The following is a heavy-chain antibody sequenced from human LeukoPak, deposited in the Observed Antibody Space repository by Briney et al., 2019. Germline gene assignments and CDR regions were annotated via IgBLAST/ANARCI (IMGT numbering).Heavy chain of an antibody. CDR3: ARDGGYGDYGGYFDY. CDR2: IKQDGSEK. D-gene: IGHD4-17*01. Sequence: GGSLRLSCAASGFTLSSYWMSWVRQAPGKGLEWVANIKQDGSEKYYVDSVKGRFTIFRDNAKNSRYLQMNSLRAEDTAVYYCARDGGYGDYGGYFDYWGQGTLVTVSS. J-gene: IGHJ4*02. V-gene: IGHV3-7*01. CDR1: GFTLSSYW.